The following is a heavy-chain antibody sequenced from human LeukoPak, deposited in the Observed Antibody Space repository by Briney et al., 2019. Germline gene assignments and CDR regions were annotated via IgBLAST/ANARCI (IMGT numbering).Heavy chain of an antibody. CDR2: IYSSGST. J-gene: IGHJ4*02. D-gene: IGHD2-21*02. Sequence: SETLSLTCTVSGRSISSYYWSWIRQPAGNGLEWIGPIYSSGSTNYNPSLKSRVTMSVDTSKNQFSLKLSSVTAADTAVYYCARTLVVVTAISGYYFDYWGQGTLVTVSS. CDR3: ARTLVVVTAISGYYFDY. CDR1: GRSISSYY. V-gene: IGHV4-4*07.